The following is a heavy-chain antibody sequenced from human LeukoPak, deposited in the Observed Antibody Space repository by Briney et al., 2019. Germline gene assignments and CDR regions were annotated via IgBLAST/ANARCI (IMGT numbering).Heavy chain of an antibody. V-gene: IGHV3-23*01. CDR1: GFTFSSYA. D-gene: IGHD3-22*01. Sequence: PGGSLRLSCAASGFTFSSYAMSWVRQAPGKGLEWVSDISDSGSTKYYADSVKGRFIISRDNSKNTLYLEMNSLRAEETAVYYCAKEMDSIYARYRRGSFDIWGQGTMVTVSS. J-gene: IGHJ3*02. CDR3: AKEMDSIYARYRRGSFDI. CDR2: ISDSGSTK.